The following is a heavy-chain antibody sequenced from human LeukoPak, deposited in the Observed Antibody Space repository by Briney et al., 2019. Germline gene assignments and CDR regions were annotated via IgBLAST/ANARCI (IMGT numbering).Heavy chain of an antibody. J-gene: IGHJ5*02. CDR3: ARQTAGTSWFDP. CDR1: GGSFSGYY. V-gene: IGHV4-59*08. Sequence: PSETLSLTCAVFGGSFSGYYWSWIRQPPGKGLEWIGYIYYSGSTNYNPSLKSRVTISVDTSKNQFSLKLSSVTAADTAVYYCARQTAGTSWFDPWGQGTLVTVSS. CDR2: IYYSGST. D-gene: IGHD6-13*01.